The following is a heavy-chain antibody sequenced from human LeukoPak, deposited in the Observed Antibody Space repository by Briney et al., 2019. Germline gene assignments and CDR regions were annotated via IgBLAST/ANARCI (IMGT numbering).Heavy chain of an antibody. Sequence: GASVKVSCKASGYTFTSYDINWVRQATGQGLEWMGWINPNSGNTGYAQKFQGRVTMTRNTSISTAYMELSSLRSEDTAVYYCARGWDYGPYYYYMDVWGKGTTVTISS. J-gene: IGHJ6*03. CDR2: INPNSGNT. CDR3: ARGWDYGPYYYYMDV. D-gene: IGHD4-17*01. CDR1: GYTFTSYD. V-gene: IGHV1-8*01.